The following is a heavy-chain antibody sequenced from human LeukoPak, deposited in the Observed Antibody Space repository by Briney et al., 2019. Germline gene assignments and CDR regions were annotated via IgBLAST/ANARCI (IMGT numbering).Heavy chain of an antibody. D-gene: IGHD6-13*01. J-gene: IGHJ6*01. V-gene: IGHV4-59*01. CDR3: ARGRFSSRCFPFDD. CDR2: IHYSGST. Sequence: SETQTLICTVSGDSISSYYWSWTRQPPGKGLEWIGYIHYSGSTNYNSSLKSRVTISLDTSKSQFSLNLTSVTAADTAMYYCARGRFSSRCFPFDDWGQGTTVTVSS. CDR1: GDSISSYY.